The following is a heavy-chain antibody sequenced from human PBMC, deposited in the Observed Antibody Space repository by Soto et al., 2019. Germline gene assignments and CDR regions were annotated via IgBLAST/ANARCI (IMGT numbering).Heavy chain of an antibody. CDR1: GFTFSSYA. Sequence: PGGSLRLSCAASGFTFSSYAMSWVRQAPGKGLEWVSAISGSGGSTYYADSVKGRFTISRDNSKNTLYLQMNSLRAEDTAVYYCAKDCSVTKPGIAAAGTVYYYGMDVWGQGTTVTVSS. CDR2: ISGSGGST. V-gene: IGHV3-23*01. J-gene: IGHJ6*02. CDR3: AKDCSVTKPGIAAAGTVYYYGMDV. D-gene: IGHD6-13*01.